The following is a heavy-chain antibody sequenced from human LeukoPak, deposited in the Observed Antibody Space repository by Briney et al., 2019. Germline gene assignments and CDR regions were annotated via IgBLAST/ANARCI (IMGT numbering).Heavy chain of an antibody. CDR2: INHSGST. J-gene: IGHJ4*02. CDR1: GGSFSGYY. V-gene: IGHV4-34*01. D-gene: IGHD3-22*01. CDR3: ARAPGITMIVV. Sequence: SETLSLTCAVYGGSFSGYYWSWIRQPPGKGLEWIGEINHSGSTNYNPSLKSRVTISVDTSKDQFSLKLSSVPAADTDVYYCARAPGITMIVVWGQGTLVTVSS.